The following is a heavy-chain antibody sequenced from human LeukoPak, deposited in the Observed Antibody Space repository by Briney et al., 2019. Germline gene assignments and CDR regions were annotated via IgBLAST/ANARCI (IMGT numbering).Heavy chain of an antibody. Sequence: ASLKGSCKASGYTLTSYGISWGGQAPGQGLEWIGWISAYDGNTNYAQKLQGRVTMTTDTSTSTAYMELRSLRSDDTAVYYCARVSGQLLSYSVYWGQGTLVTVSS. CDR1: GYTLTSYG. CDR2: ISAYDGNT. CDR3: ARVSGQLLSYSVY. D-gene: IGHD2-2*01. V-gene: IGHV1-18*01. J-gene: IGHJ4*02.